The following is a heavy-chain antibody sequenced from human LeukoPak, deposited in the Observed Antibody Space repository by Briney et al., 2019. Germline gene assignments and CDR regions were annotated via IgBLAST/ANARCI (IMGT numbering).Heavy chain of an antibody. CDR2: ISKDAAFM. CDR1: GFIFIDYD. J-gene: IGHJ4*02. CDR3: ARSLKLIAVAGGDY. Sequence: GGSLRLSCAASGFIFIDYDFHWVRQAPGKGLEWLAYISKDAAFMFYADSVKGRFTISRDNAKNSLYLQMNSLRAEDTAVYYCARSLKLIAVAGGDYWGQGTLATVSS. D-gene: IGHD6-19*01. V-gene: IGHV3-30*04.